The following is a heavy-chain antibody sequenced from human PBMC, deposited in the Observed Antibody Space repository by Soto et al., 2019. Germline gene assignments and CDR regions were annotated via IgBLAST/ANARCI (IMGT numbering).Heavy chain of an antibody. Sequence: SETLSLTCTVSGGSISSSSYYWGWIRQPPGKGLEWIGSIYYSGSTYHNPSLKSRVTISVDTSKNQFSLKLSSVTAADTAVYYCARPYSSHPTYYYYGMDVWGQGTTVTVSS. CDR1: GGSISSSSYY. J-gene: IGHJ6*02. CDR2: IYYSGST. V-gene: IGHV4-39*01. D-gene: IGHD6-13*01. CDR3: ARPYSSHPTYYYYGMDV.